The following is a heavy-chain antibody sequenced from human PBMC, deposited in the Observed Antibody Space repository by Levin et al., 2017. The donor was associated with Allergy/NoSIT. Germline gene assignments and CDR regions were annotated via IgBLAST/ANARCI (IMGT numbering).Heavy chain of an antibody. CDR2: ISSSSSYI. J-gene: IGHJ6*03. CDR1: GFTFSSYS. CDR3: ARGGVTMVRGGTEVPYDYYMDV. V-gene: IGHV3-21*01. D-gene: IGHD3-10*01. Sequence: GGSLRLSCAASGFTFSSYSMNWVRQAPGKGLEWVSSISSSSSYIYYADSVKGRFTISRDNAKNSLYLQMNSLRAEDTAVYYCARGGVTMVRGGTEVPYDYYMDVWGKGTTVTVSS.